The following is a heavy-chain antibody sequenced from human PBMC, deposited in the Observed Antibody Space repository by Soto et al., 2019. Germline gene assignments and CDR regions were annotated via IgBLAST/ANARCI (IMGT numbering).Heavy chain of an antibody. CDR2: ISAYNGNT. V-gene: IGHV1-18*01. CDR3: GRVAEEIFLEWLLHRFWFDP. D-gene: IGHD3-3*01. Sequence: ASVKVSCKASGYTFTSYGISWVRQAPGQGLEWMGWISAYNGNTNYAQKLQGRVTMTTDTSTSTAYMELRSLRSDDTAVYYCGRVAEEIFLEWLLHRFWFDPWGQGTLVTVSS. J-gene: IGHJ5*02. CDR1: GYTFTSYG.